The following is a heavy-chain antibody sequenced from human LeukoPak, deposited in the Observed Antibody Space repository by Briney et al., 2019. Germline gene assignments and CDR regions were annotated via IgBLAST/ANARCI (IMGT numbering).Heavy chain of an antibody. V-gene: IGHV4-59*08. CDR3: ARYCGGDCYYFDY. D-gene: IGHD2-21*02. CDR2: IYYSGST. Sequence: PSETLSLTCTVSGGSISSYYWSWIRQPPGKGLEWIGYIYYSGSTNYNPSLKSRVTISVDTSKNQFSLKLSPVTAADTAVYYCARYCGGDCYYFDYWGQGTLVTVSS. CDR1: GGSISSYY. J-gene: IGHJ4*02.